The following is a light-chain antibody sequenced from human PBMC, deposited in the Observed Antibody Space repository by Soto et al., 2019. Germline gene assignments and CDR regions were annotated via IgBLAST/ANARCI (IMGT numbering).Light chain of an antibody. Sequence: EIVLTQSPGTLSLSPGERATLSCRASQSVSSSYLAWYQQKPGQAPRLLIYSASSRATGIPDRFSGSGSGTDFPRTISRLEPEDFAVYYCQQYGSSPRTFGQGTKVEIK. CDR3: QQYGSSPRT. CDR1: QSVSSSY. V-gene: IGKV3-20*01. J-gene: IGKJ1*01. CDR2: SAS.